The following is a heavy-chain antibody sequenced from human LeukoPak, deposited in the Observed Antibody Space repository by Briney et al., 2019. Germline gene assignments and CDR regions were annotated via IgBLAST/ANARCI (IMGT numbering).Heavy chain of an antibody. CDR2: ISGSGGST. CDR3: AKQSPYCSTTSCWFDP. Sequence: PGGSLRLSCAASGFTFSSYAMSWVRQAPGKGLEWVSAISGSGGSTYYADSVKGRFTISRDNSKNTLYLQMSSLRAEDTAVYYCAKQSPYCSTTSCWFDPWGQGTLVTVSS. V-gene: IGHV3-23*01. J-gene: IGHJ5*02. D-gene: IGHD2-2*01. CDR1: GFTFSSYA.